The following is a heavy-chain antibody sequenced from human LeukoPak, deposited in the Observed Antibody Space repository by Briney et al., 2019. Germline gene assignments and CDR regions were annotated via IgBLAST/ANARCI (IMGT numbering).Heavy chain of an antibody. CDR1: GGSVGISPYC. CDR3: ARQGERPGISAY. J-gene: IGHJ4*02. Sequence: SETLSLTCSVSGGSVGISPYCWVWIRQPPGKGLEWVGGMCYDGKTYYTASLESRVTVSVDMSENQLSLNLSSVTAADTAVYYCARQGERPGISAYWGQGTLVTVSS. D-gene: IGHD1-26*01. CDR2: MCYDGKT. V-gene: IGHV4-39*01.